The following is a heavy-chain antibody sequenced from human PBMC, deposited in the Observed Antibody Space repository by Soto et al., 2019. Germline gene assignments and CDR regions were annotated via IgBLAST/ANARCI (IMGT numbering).Heavy chain of an antibody. J-gene: IGHJ5*02. V-gene: IGHV5-51*01. CDR1: GYXFTSYW. CDR3: ARAHIVVVTALSPWFDP. D-gene: IGHD2-21*02. Sequence: EXLKISCKSSGYXFTSYWLGWVRQMPGKGLEWMGIIYPGDSDTRYSPSFQGQVTISADKSISTAYLQWSSLKDSDTAMYYCARAHIVVVTALSPWFDPWGQGTLVTVSS. CDR2: IYPGDSDT.